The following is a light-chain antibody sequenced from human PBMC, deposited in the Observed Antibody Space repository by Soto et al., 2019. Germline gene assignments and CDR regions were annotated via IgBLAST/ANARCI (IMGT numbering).Light chain of an antibody. J-gene: IGLJ3*02. CDR2: EVS. CDR1: SSDVGGYNY. V-gene: IGLV2-14*01. CDR3: SSYTSNITAV. Sequence: QSALTQPASVSGSPGQSITISCTGTSSDVGGYNYVSWYQQHPGKAPKLMIYEVSNRPSGVSNRFSGSKSGNTASLTISGLQTEDEADYYCSSYTSNITAVFGGGTKLTVL.